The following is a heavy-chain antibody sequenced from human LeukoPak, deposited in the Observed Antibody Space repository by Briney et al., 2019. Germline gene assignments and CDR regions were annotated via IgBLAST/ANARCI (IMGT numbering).Heavy chain of an antibody. CDR3: ARVKTYSGWYGAFDI. J-gene: IGHJ3*02. CDR2: INHSGST. CDR1: GGSFSGYY. V-gene: IGHV4-34*01. Sequence: PSETLSLTCAVYGGSFSGYYWSWIRQPPGKGLEWIGEINHSGSTNYNPSLKSRVTISVDTSKNQFPLKLSSVTAADTAVYYCARVKTYSGWYGAFDIWGQGTMVTVSS. D-gene: IGHD6-19*01.